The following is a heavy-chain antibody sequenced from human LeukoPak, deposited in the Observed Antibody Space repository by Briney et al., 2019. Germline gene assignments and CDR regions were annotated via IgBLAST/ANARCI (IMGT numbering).Heavy chain of an antibody. D-gene: IGHD2-15*01. CDR1: GGSISSSSYY. Sequence: SETLSLTCAVSGGSISSSSYYWDWIRQPAGKGLEWIGRIYTSGSTNYNPSLKSRVTMSVDTSKNQFSLKLSSVTAADTAVYYCAREEGVVVVAAPYYYMDVWGKGTTVTISS. CDR2: IYTSGST. CDR3: AREEGVVVVAAPYYYMDV. V-gene: IGHV4-61*02. J-gene: IGHJ6*03.